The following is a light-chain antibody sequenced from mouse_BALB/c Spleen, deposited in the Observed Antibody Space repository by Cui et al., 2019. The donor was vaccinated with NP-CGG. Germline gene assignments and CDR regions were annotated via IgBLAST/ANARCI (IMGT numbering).Light chain of an antibody. J-gene: IGLJ1*01. Sequence: QAVLTQASALTTSPGETVTLTCRSRTGAVTTTNYANWVQEKPDHLFTGLIGGTNNRAPGVPARFSGSLIGDKAALTITGAQIEDEATYFCALWYSNHWVFGGGTKLTVL. CDR2: GTN. CDR3: ALWYSNHWV. CDR1: TGAVTTTNY. V-gene: IGLV1*01.